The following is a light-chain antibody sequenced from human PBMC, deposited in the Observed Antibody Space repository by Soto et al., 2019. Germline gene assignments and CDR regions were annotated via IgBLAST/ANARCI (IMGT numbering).Light chain of an antibody. V-gene: IGKV3-20*01. CDR2: GAS. CDR3: QQYGRSPRT. Sequence: EMVLTQSPGTLSLSPGERATLSCRASQSVSSSYLAWYQQKPDQAPRLLIYGASSRATGIPDRFSGSGSGTDFTLTISRLEPEDFAVYYCQQYGRSPRTFGQGTKVEIK. CDR1: QSVSSSY. J-gene: IGKJ1*01.